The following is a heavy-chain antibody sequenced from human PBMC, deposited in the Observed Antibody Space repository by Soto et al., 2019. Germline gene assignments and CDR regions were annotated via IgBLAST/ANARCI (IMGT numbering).Heavy chain of an antibody. D-gene: IGHD2-2*01. Sequence: GGSLRLSCAASGFTFSSYGMHWVRQAPGKGLEWVAVISYDGSNKYYADSVKGRFTISRDNSKNTLYLQMNSLRAEDTAVYYCAKDCSSTSCSPGEFAYWGQGTLVTVSS. V-gene: IGHV3-30*18. J-gene: IGHJ4*02. CDR3: AKDCSSTSCSPGEFAY. CDR1: GFTFSSYG. CDR2: ISYDGSNK.